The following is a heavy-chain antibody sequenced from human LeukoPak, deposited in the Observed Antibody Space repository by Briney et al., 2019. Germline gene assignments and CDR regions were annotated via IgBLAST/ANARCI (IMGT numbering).Heavy chain of an antibody. CDR3: ARDVSAVSYYDILTGSYGMDV. CDR1: GGTFSSYA. D-gene: IGHD3-9*01. J-gene: IGHJ6*04. Sequence: GASVKVSCKASGGTFSSYAISWVRQAPGQGLEWMGGIIPIFGTANYAQKFQGRVTITADESTSTAYMELSSLRSEDTAVYYCARDVSAVSYYDILTGSYGMDVWGKGTTVTVSS. V-gene: IGHV1-69*13. CDR2: IIPIFGTA.